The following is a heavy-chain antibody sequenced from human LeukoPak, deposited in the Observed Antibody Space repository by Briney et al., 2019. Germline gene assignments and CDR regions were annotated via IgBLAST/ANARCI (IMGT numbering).Heavy chain of an antibody. Sequence: GRSLRLSCAASGFTFDDYAMPWVRQAPGKDLEWVSGISWNSGSIGYADSVKGRFTISRDNAKNSLYLQMNSLRAEDTALYYCAKAYAYDILTGYPNYFDYWGQGTLVTVSS. CDR1: GFTFDDYA. CDR3: AKAYAYDILTGYPNYFDY. CDR2: ISWNSGSI. D-gene: IGHD3-9*01. J-gene: IGHJ4*02. V-gene: IGHV3-9*01.